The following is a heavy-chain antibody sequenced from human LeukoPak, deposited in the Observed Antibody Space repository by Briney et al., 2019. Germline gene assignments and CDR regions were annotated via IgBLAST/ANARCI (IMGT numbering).Heavy chain of an antibody. V-gene: IGHV1-2*02. CDR1: GDTFTGYH. D-gene: IGHD3-22*01. J-gene: IGHJ4*02. Sequence: GASVKVSCKASGDTFTGYHIHWVRQAPGQGLEWVGWINPNTAGTSYAQKFQGRVAMTRDTSISTAYMELSRLTSDDTAVYYCARVAYYDSTGGWGQGTLVTVSS. CDR2: INPNTAGT. CDR3: ARVAYYDSTGG.